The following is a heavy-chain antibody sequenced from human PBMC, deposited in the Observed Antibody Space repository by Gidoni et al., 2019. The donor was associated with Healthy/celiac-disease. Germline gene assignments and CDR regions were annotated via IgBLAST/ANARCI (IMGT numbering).Heavy chain of an antibody. Sequence: VQLVESGGGVVQPGRSLRLSCAASGFTFSSYGMHWVRQAPGKGLEWVAVISYDGSNKYYADSVKGRFTISRDNSKNTLYLQMNSLRAEDTAVYYCAKGHGVAGLDYWGQGTLVTVSS. D-gene: IGHD6-19*01. CDR1: GFTFSSYG. CDR2: ISYDGSNK. J-gene: IGHJ4*02. V-gene: IGHV3-30*18. CDR3: AKGHGVAGLDY.